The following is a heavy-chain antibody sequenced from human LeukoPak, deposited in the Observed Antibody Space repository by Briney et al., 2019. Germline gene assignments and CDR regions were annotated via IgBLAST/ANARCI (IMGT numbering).Heavy chain of an antibody. J-gene: IGHJ5*02. CDR1: GGSISSYY. D-gene: IGHD2-2*01. CDR3: ASHNVVVPAAIGWFDP. V-gene: IGHV4-4*08. CDR2: ISTSGST. Sequence: SETLSLTCTVSGGSISSYYWSWIRQPAGKGLESIGHISTSGSTNYNPSLKRRVTISVDTSRNQFSLKLRSVTAADTAVYYCASHNVVVPAAIGWFDPWGQGTLVTVSS.